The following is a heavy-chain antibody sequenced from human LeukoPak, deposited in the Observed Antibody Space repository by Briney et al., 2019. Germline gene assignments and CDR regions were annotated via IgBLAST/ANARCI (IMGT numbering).Heavy chain of an antibody. CDR3: ARTSSNSGYDFFSWFDP. D-gene: IGHD5-12*01. J-gene: IGHJ5*02. CDR1: GYSISSSNW. Sequence: SETLSLTCAVSGYSISSSNWWGWIRQPPGKGLEWIGYIYYSGSTYYNPSLKSRVTMSVDTSKNQFSLKLSSVTAVDTAVYYCARTSSNSGYDFFSWFDPWGQGTLVTASS. V-gene: IGHV4-28*01. CDR2: IYYSGST.